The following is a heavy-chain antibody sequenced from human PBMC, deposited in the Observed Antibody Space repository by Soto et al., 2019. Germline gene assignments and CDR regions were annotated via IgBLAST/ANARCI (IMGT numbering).Heavy chain of an antibody. CDR3: AREGSYSAYNFAHGIQLWSFDF. J-gene: IGHJ4*02. CDR2: IFSSGST. D-gene: IGHD5-12*01. V-gene: IGHV4-59*12. CDR1: GGSISSYY. Sequence: SVPLSLTCTVSGGSISSYYWSRIRQPPGKGLEWIGYIFSSGSTSFNPSLESRVAMSVDTSKNHFSLNLSSVTAADMAVYYCAREGSYSAYNFAHGIQLWSFDFWGQGDLVTVSS.